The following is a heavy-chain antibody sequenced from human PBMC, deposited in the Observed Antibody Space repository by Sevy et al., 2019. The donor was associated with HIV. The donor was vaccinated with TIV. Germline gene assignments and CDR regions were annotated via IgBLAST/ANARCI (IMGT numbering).Heavy chain of an antibody. CDR2: ISGLSNYI. J-gene: IGHJ3*02. V-gene: IGHV3-21*01. CDR1: GFTFSSYS. CDR3: ARDETWDALDI. Sequence: GGSLRLSCAASGFTFSSYSMNWVRQAPGKGLEWVSSISGLSNYIYYADSVQGRFTISRDNAKNSLYLQMNSLTDEDTAVYYCARDETWDALDIWGQGTMVTVSS.